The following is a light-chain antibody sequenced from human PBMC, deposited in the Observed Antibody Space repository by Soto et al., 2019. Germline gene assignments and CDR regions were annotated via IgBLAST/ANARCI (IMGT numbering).Light chain of an antibody. CDR2: GSS. V-gene: IGKV3-15*01. CDR1: ETVSTN. CDR3: QQYSNWPPAIT. J-gene: IGKJ5*01. Sequence: EIVRTQSPATLSVSPGERATLSCRATETVSTNLAWFQRKAGQPPRLLIYGSSTRATGVPDRFSGSGSGTEFALIISSLQSEDVAVYYCQQYSNWPPAITFGQGTRLEN.